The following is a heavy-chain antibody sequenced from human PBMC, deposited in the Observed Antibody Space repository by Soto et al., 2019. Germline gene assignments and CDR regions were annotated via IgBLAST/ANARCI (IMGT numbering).Heavy chain of an antibody. CDR3: ARDWKGTSDFDC. D-gene: IGHD1-1*01. CDR2: TYYRSKWYN. J-gene: IGHJ4*02. Sequence: PSQTLSLTCAISGDSVSSNIAAWSWIRQSPSGGLEWLGRTYYRSKWYNEYPVSMRGRVTIIPDTSRNQFSLHMNSVSSEDTALYFCARDWKGTSDFDCWGQGTLVTVSS. V-gene: IGHV6-1*01. CDR1: GDSVSSNIAA.